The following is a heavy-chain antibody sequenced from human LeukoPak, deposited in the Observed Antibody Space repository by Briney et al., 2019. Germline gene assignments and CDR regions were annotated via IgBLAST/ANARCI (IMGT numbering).Heavy chain of an antibody. J-gene: IGHJ4*02. CDR1: GFTFSSYA. D-gene: IGHD5-12*01. CDR2: ISSNGGST. CDR3: VKDIRRGYDSPIHDY. Sequence: PGGSLRLSCSASGFTFSSYAMHWVRQAPGKGLEYVSAISSNGGSTYYADSVKGRFTISRDNSKNTLYLQMSSLRAEDTAVYYCVKDIRRGYDSPIHDYWGQGTLVTVSS. V-gene: IGHV3-64D*06.